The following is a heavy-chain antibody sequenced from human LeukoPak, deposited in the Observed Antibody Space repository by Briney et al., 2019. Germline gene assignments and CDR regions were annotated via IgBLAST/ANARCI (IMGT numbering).Heavy chain of an antibody. D-gene: IGHD1-14*01. V-gene: IGHV1-46*01. CDR1: GYTFTSYY. Sequence: GASVKVSCKASGYTFTSYYMHWVRQAPGQGLEWMGIINPSGGSTSYAQKFQGRVTMTRDTSTSTAYMELRSLRSDDTAVYYCARGHTLHNYYYYYGMDVWGQGTTVTVSS. CDR2: INPSGGST. J-gene: IGHJ6*02. CDR3: ARGHTLHNYYYYYGMDV.